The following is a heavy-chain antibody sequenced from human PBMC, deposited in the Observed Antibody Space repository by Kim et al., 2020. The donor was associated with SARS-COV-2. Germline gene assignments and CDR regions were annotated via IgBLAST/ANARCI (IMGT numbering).Heavy chain of an antibody. CDR3: ARGGDYATR. Sequence: SETLSLTCGVYGGSLSGYYWSWIRQSPGKGLEWIGEASHSEITSYNPSLKSRVTISIDTSKNQFSLKLNFVTAADTAVYYCARGGDYATRWGQGTLVTVSS. V-gene: IGHV4-34*01. CDR2: ASHSEIT. J-gene: IGHJ4*02. CDR1: GGSLSGYY. D-gene: IGHD4-17*01.